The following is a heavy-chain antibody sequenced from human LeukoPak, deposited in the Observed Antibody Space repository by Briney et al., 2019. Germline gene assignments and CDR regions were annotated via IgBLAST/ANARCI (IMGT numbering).Heavy chain of an antibody. V-gene: IGHV4-34*01. CDR1: GGXFSGY. CDR3: ARRSHYSGWYV. D-gene: IGHD6-19*01. CDR2: INQTGST. Sequence: PSETLSLTCAVYGGXFSGYWSWIRQPPGKGLEWIGEINQTGSTNYNPSLKSRVTISVDTSKNQFSLKLTSVTAADTAVYYCARRSHYSGWYVWGQGILVTVSS. J-gene: IGHJ1*01.